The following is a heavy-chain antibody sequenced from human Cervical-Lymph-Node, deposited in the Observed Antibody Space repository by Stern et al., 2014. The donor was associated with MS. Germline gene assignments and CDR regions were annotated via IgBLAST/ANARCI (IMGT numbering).Heavy chain of an antibody. D-gene: IGHD6-19*01. Sequence: QDQLVQSGAEVKQPGASVKVSCKASGNTFTRYYIHWVRQAPGQGLEWMGIINPSAGSTSYAQKFQGRVTMTRDTSTSTVYMELSSLRSEDTAVYYCAREVAGHRLGMMDVWGQGTTVTVSS. CDR3: AREVAGHRLGMMDV. CDR2: INPSAGST. J-gene: IGHJ6*02. CDR1: GNTFTRYY. V-gene: IGHV1-46*01.